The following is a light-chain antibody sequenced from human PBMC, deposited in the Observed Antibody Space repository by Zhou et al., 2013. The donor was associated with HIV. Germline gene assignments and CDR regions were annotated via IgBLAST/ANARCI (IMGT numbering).Light chain of an antibody. Sequence: IVLTQSPVTLSLSPGEGVTLSCRASQSVDTRLAWYQQRPGQPPRLLIYDASTRATGVPVRFSGSGSGTDFTLTITSLQSEDVAVYYCQQYNRWPPLTFGGGTQVEIK. CDR1: QSVDTR. J-gene: IGKJ4*01. CDR3: QQYNRWPPLT. V-gene: IGKV3-15*01. CDR2: DAS.